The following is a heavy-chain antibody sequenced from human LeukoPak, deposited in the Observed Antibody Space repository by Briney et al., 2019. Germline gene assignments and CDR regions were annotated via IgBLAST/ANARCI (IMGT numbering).Heavy chain of an antibody. CDR1: GYTFTGYY. J-gene: IGHJ4*02. CDR3: ARGPSKPGYRSGGTYYFDY. V-gene: IGHV1-2*02. CDR2: INPNSGGT. D-gene: IGHD2-15*01. Sequence: GASVKVSCKASGYTFTGYYMHWVRQAPGQGLEWMGWINPNSGGTNYAQKFQGRVTMTRNTSISTAYMELSSLRSEDTAVYYCARGPSKPGYRSGGTYYFDYWGQGTLVTVSS.